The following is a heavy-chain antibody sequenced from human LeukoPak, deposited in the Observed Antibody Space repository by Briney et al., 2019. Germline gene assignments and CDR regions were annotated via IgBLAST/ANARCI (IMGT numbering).Heavy chain of an antibody. CDR3: ARGGNLHDAFDI. Sequence: SETLSLTCTVSGGSISSGSYYWSWIRQPAGKGLEWIGRIYTSGSTNYDPSLKSRVTISVDTSKNQFSLKLSSVTAADTAVYYCARGGNLHDAFDIWGQGTMVTVSS. D-gene: IGHD6-25*01. V-gene: IGHV4-61*02. CDR2: IYTSGST. CDR1: GGSISSGSYY. J-gene: IGHJ3*02.